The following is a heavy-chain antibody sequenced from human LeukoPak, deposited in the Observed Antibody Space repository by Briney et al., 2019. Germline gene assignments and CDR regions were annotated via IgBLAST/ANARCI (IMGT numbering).Heavy chain of an antibody. CDR3: ARAPTVTHNLPFDY. D-gene: IGHD4-17*01. J-gene: IGHJ4*02. CDR2: IYYSGST. V-gene: IGHV4-30-4*01. Sequence: SETLSLTCTVSGGSTSSGDYYWSWIRQPPGKGLEWIGYIYYSGSTYYNPSLKSRVTISVDTSKNQFSLKLSSVTAADTAVYYCARAPTVTHNLPFDYWGQGTLVTVSS. CDR1: GGSTSSGDYY.